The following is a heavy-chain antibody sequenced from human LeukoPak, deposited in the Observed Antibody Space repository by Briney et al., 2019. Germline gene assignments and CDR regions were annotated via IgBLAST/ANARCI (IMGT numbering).Heavy chain of an antibody. CDR3: ARIQLWFSSYYYGMDV. CDR2: INHSGST. V-gene: IGHV4-34*01. J-gene: IGHJ6*02. CDR1: GGSISFYY. D-gene: IGHD5-18*01. Sequence: SETLSLTCTVSGGSISFYYWSWIRQPPGKGLEWIGEINHSGSTNYNPSLKSRVTISVDTSKNQFSLKLSSVTAADTAVYYCARIQLWFSSYYYGMDVWGQGTTVTVSS.